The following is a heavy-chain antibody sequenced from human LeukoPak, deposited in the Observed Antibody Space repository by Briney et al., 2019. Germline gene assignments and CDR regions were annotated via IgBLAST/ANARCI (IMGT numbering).Heavy chain of an antibody. D-gene: IGHD5-18*01. Sequence: PSETLSLTCTVSGGSISSSSYYWGWIRQPPGKGLEWIGSIYYSGSTYYNPSLKSRVTISVDTSKNQFSLKLSSVTAADTAVYYCARVAAMVAYYFDYWGQGTLVTVSS. CDR3: ARVAAMVAYYFDY. CDR2: IYYSGST. CDR1: GGSISSSSYY. V-gene: IGHV4-39*07. J-gene: IGHJ4*02.